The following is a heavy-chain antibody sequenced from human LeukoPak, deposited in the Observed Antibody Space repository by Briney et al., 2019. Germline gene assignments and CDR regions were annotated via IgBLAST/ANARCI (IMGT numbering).Heavy chain of an antibody. J-gene: IGHJ6*03. Sequence: GGSLRLSCAASGFTFDDYTMHWVRQAPGKGLEWVSLISWDGGSTYYADSVKGRFTISRDNAKNSLYLQMNSLRAEDTAVYYCARGRYYDILTDDYISYYMDVWGQGTTVTISS. CDR3: ARGRYYDILTDDYISYYMDV. V-gene: IGHV3-43*01. D-gene: IGHD3-9*01. CDR2: ISWDGGST. CDR1: GFTFDDYT.